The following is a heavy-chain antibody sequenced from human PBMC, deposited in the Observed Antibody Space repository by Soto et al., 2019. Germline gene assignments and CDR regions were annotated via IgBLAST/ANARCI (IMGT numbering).Heavy chain of an antibody. CDR3: ARATPYYYYGMDV. J-gene: IGHJ6*02. CDR2: IYYSAST. CDR1: GGSIISGGDY. D-gene: IGHD2-15*01. Sequence: QVQLQESGPGLVKPSQTLSLTCTVSGGSIISGGDYWSWVRQHPGKGLEWIGYIYYSASTYYNPSLKSRVTLSVDTSKHHFSLKLSSVTAADTAVDYCARATPYYYYGMDVWGQGTTVTVSS. V-gene: IGHV4-31*03.